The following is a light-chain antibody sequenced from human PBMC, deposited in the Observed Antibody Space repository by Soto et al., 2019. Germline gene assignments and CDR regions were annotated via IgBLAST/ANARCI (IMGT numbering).Light chain of an antibody. V-gene: IGKV1-27*01. CDR1: QGISNS. CDR3: QKYNSAPLT. J-gene: IGKJ3*01. CDR2: AAS. Sequence: DIQMTQSPSSLSVGDTVTITCRASQGISNSLAWFQQKPGRVPQFLIYAASTLQPGVPPRFSGSGSGTDFTLTISSLQPEDVATYYCQKYNSAPLTFGPG.